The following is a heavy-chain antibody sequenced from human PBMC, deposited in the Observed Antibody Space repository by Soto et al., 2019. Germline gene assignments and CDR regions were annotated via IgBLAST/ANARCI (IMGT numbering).Heavy chain of an antibody. CDR1: GYTFTSYA. V-gene: IGHV1-3*01. CDR3: ARWNYYGSGSYSFDY. Sequence: QVQLVQSGAEVKKPGASVKVSCKASGYTFTSYAMHWVRQAPGQRLEWMRWINAGNGNTKYSQKFQGRVTITRDTSASTAYMELSSLRSEDTAVYYCARWNYYGSGSYSFDYWGQGTLVTVSS. CDR2: INAGNGNT. J-gene: IGHJ4*02. D-gene: IGHD3-10*01.